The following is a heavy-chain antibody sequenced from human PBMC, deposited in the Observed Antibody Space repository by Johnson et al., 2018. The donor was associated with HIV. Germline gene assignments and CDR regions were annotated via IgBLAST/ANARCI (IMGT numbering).Heavy chain of an antibody. V-gene: IGHV3-30*04. J-gene: IGHJ3*01. D-gene: IGHD1-1*01. Sequence: VQLVESGGGVVQPGRSLRLSCAASGFTFSSYPMHWVRQAPGKGLEWVAVISYDGSNEYYADSVRGRFTISRDDSKNTLYLQMNSLRAEDTAVYYCARDRGGTRGAFDVLGQGTMVTVSS. CDR2: ISYDGSNE. CDR3: ARDRGGTRGAFDV. CDR1: GFTFSSYP.